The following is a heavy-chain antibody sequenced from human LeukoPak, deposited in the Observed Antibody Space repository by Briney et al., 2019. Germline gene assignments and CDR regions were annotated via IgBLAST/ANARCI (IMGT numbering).Heavy chain of an antibody. CDR2: IRYDGIVT. V-gene: IGHV3-74*01. Sequence: GGSLRLSCVASEFTFSNYWIHWVRQPPGKGLVWVSRIRYDGIVTNCADSVEGRFTISRDNAKNTVHLQMNSLRDDDTAVYYCARANPADFNLWGRGTLVTVSS. J-gene: IGHJ2*01. CDR1: EFTFSNYW. D-gene: IGHD1-14*01. CDR3: ARANPADFNL.